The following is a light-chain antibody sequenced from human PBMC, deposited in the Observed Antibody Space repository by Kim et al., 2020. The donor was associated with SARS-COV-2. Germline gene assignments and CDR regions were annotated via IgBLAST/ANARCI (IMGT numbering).Light chain of an antibody. CDR2: YDS. Sequence: GKRARITCGGTSIGSKSVHWYQQKPGQAPVLVISYDSVRPSGIPERFSGSNSGNTATVTISRVEAGDEADYYCQVWDSSDDHRVVFGGGTQLTVL. CDR3: QVWDSSDDHRVV. CDR1: SIGSKS. V-gene: IGLV3-21*04. J-gene: IGLJ2*01.